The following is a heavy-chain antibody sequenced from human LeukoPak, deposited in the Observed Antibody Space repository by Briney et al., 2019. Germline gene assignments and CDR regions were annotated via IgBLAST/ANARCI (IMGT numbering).Heavy chain of an antibody. Sequence: ASVKVSFKASGYTFTSYYIHWVRQAPGQGLEWMGIINPSGGSTSYAQKLQGRVIMTRDMSTSTVYMELSSLRSEDTAIYYCAREESPGGWEPINYWGQGTLVTVSS. D-gene: IGHD1-26*01. V-gene: IGHV1-46*01. CDR1: GYTFTSYY. J-gene: IGHJ4*02. CDR3: AREESPGGWEPINY. CDR2: INPSGGST.